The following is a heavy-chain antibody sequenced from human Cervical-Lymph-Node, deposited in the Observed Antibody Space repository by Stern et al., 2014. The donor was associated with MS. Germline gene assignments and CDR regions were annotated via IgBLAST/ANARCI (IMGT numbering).Heavy chain of an antibody. CDR2: VSPMFGTA. CDR3: ASSVGELTPETV. D-gene: IGHD3-10*01. CDR1: GGTFSSYA. J-gene: IGHJ6*02. V-gene: IGHV1-69*01. Sequence: VQLVESGAEVKKPGSSVRVSCKASGGTFSSYAFSWVRQAPGQGLDWMWCVSPMFGTASYAQSFQGRVILCADESTRYAHMELSSLTSEDTAVYYCASSVGELTPETVWGQGTTVTVSS.